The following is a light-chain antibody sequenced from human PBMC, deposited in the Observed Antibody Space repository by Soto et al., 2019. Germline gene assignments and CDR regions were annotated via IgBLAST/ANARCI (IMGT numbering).Light chain of an antibody. Sequence: EIVMTQSPATLSMPPGERATLSCRASQSISTKVAWYQQKPGQAPRLLIYGASTRATGVPARFSGSGSGTEFTLSISSLQSEHFAVYYCQQYNSWPLTFGGGTKVEIK. CDR2: GAS. V-gene: IGKV3-15*01. J-gene: IGKJ4*01. CDR3: QQYNSWPLT. CDR1: QSISTK.